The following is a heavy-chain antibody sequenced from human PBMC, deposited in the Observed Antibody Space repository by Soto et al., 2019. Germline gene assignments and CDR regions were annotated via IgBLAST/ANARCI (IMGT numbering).Heavy chain of an antibody. D-gene: IGHD1-7*01. CDR1: GGSISSGGYY. V-gene: IGHV4-31*03. J-gene: IGHJ4*02. Sequence: QVQLQESGPGLVKPSQTLSLTCTVSGGSISSGGYYWSWIRQHPGKGLEWIGYIYYSGSTYYNPSLKSRVTISVDTSKNQFSLKLSSVTAADTAVYYCARGINWNYAPLAFDYWGQGTLVTVSS. CDR3: ARGINWNYAPLAFDY. CDR2: IYYSGST.